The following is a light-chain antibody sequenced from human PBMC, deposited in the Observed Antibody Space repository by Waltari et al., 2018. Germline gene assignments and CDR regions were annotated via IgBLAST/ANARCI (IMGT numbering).Light chain of an antibody. CDR1: QSISTY. CDR3: QQSYSTPYT. Sequence: DIQMTQSPSSLSASLGHRVTIPCRASQSISTYLNGDQQKPGKAPKLLIYTASSLQSGIPSTFSGSGSGTDFTLTISSLQPEDVATYYCQQSYSTPYTFGRGTKLEI. CDR2: TAS. V-gene: IGKV1-39*01. J-gene: IGKJ2*01.